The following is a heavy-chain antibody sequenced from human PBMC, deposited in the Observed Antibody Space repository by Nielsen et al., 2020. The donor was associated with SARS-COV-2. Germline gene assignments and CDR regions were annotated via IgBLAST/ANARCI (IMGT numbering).Heavy chain of an antibody. CDR2: IKSRTDGGTT. J-gene: IGHJ6*02. CDR3: TTESKWELLLEYYYYGMDV. D-gene: IGHD1-26*01. CDR1: GFTFSNAW. V-gene: IGHV3-15*01. Sequence: GGSLRLSCAASGFTFSNAWMSWVRQAPGKGLEWVGRIKSRTDGGTTDYAAPVKGRFTISRDDSKNTLYLQMNSLKTEDTAVYYCTTESKWELLLEYYYYGMDVWGQGTTVTVSS.